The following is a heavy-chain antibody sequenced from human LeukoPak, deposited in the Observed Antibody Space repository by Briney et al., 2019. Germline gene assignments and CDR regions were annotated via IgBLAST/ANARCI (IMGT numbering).Heavy chain of an antibody. CDR3: ARVRGSYEYDY. Sequence: GGSLRLSCAASGFTFSSYWMSWVRQAPGKGLEYVSAISSNGGSTYYANSVKGRFTISRDNSKNTLYLQMGSLRAEDMAVYYCARVRGSYEYDYWGQGTLVTVSS. V-gene: IGHV3-64*01. CDR2: ISSNGGST. J-gene: IGHJ4*02. CDR1: GFTFSSYW. D-gene: IGHD1-26*01.